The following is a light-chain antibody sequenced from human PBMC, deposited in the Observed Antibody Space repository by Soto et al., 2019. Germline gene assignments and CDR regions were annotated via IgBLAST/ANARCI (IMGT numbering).Light chain of an antibody. Sequence: SSELTQPPSVSVAPGQTARMTCGGNNIGSKTVHWYQQRPGQAPVLVVFDDGDRPSEIPERFSGSNSENTATLTISRVEAGDEADYYCQVWDSSTDHWVFGGGTKLTVL. V-gene: IGLV3-21*02. J-gene: IGLJ3*02. CDR1: NIGSKT. CDR2: DDG. CDR3: QVWDSSTDHWV.